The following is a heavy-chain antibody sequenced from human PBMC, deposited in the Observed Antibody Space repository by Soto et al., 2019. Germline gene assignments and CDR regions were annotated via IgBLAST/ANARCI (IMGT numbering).Heavy chain of an antibody. Sequence: PSETLSLTCAVYGGSFSGYYWSWIRQPPGKGLEWIGEINHSGSTNYNPSLKSRVTISVDTSKNQFSLKLSSVTAADTAVYYCGRELAGNVAPFDYWGQGTLVTVSS. CDR3: GRELAGNVAPFDY. J-gene: IGHJ4*02. CDR1: GGSFSGYY. V-gene: IGHV4-34*01. CDR2: INHSGST. D-gene: IGHD2-8*01.